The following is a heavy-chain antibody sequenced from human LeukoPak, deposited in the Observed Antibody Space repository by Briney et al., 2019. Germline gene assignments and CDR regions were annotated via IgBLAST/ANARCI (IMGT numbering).Heavy chain of an antibody. CDR3: ARDGYRLSGYFYYMDV. V-gene: IGHV3-7*01. D-gene: IGHD2-2*03. CDR1: GFTFSSYW. J-gene: IGHJ6*03. Sequence: GGSLRLSCAASGFTFSSYWMSWVRQAPGKGLEWVANIKQDGSEKYYVDSVKGRFTISRDNAKNSLYLQMNSLRAEDTAVYYCARDGYRLSGYFYYMDVCGKGTTVTVSS. CDR2: IKQDGSEK.